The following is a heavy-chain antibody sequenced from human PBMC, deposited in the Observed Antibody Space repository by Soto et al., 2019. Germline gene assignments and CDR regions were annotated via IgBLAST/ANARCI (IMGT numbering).Heavy chain of an antibody. CDR2: ISGSGGST. CDR3: AKAIRMPYYYMDV. CDR1: GFTFSSYA. V-gene: IGHV3-23*01. D-gene: IGHD2-2*01. Sequence: EVQLLESGGGLVQPGGSLRLSCAASGFTFSSYAMSWVRQAPGKGLEWVSAISGSGGSTYYADSVKGRFTISRDNSKNPLYLQMNSLRAEDTAVYYCAKAIRMPYYYMDVWGKGTTVTVSS. J-gene: IGHJ6*03.